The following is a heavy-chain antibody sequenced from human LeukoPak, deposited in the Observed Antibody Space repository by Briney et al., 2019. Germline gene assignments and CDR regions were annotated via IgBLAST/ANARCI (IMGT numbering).Heavy chain of an antibody. CDR2: INSDGSNT. D-gene: IGHD6-19*01. CDR3: ARDLYSIGDY. CDR1: GFTFSVYG. V-gene: IGHV3-74*01. Sequence: GGSLRLSCAASGFTFSVYGMHWVRQGPGKGLVWVSRINSDGSNTNYADSVKGRFTISRDNAKNTLYLQMNSLRPEDTAVYYCARDLYSIGDYWGQGTLVTVSS. J-gene: IGHJ4*02.